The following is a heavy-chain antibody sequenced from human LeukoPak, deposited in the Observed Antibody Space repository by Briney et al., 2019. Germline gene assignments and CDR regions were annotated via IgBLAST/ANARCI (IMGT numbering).Heavy chain of an antibody. Sequence: GASVKVSCKTSGYTFTSYYMHWMRQAPGQGFEWEGMINPSGGGTSSAQKFQGRVTLTRDTSTSTVYMDLSSLRSEDTAIYYCARRGGCISTSCNLDYWGQGTLVTVSS. CDR1: GYTFTSYY. V-gene: IGHV1-46*03. CDR2: INPSGGGT. D-gene: IGHD2-2*01. J-gene: IGHJ4*02. CDR3: ARRGGCISTSCNLDY.